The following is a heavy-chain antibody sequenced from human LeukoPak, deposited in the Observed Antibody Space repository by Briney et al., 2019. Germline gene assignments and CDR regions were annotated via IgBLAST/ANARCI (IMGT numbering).Heavy chain of an antibody. D-gene: IGHD3-10*01. CDR3: ATNYGSGPLGWFDP. J-gene: IGHJ5*02. Sequence: ASVKVSCKVSGYTLTELSMHWVGQAPGNGLEWMGGFDPEDGETIYAQKFQGRVTMTEDTSTDTAYMELSSLRSEDTAVYYCATNYGSGPLGWFDPWGQGTLVSVPS. V-gene: IGHV1-24*01. CDR1: GYTLTELS. CDR2: FDPEDGET.